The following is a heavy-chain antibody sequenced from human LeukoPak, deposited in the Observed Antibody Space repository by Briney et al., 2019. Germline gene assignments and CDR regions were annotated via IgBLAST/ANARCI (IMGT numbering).Heavy chain of an antibody. J-gene: IGHJ4*02. D-gene: IGHD3-9*01. CDR3: TREKRYFDWFQADY. CDR1: GFTFSDYA. CDR2: IRNKAYGGTE. Sequence: GGSLRLSCTASGFTFSDYAMSWFRQAPGKGLEWVGFIRNKAYGGTEEYAASVKGRFTISRDDSKTIAYLQMNSLKTEDTAVYYCTREKRYFDWFQADYWGQGTLVTVSS. V-gene: IGHV3-49*03.